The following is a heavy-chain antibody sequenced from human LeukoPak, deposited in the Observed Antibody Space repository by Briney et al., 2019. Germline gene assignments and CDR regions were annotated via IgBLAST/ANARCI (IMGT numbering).Heavy chain of an antibody. D-gene: IGHD2-15*01. CDR1: GGSISSYY. J-gene: IGHJ6*03. CDR3: ARTGGGSGFYYYMDV. Sequence: SETLSLTCTVSGGSISSYYWSWIRQPPGKGLEWIGYIYYSGSTNYNPSLKSRVTISVDTSKNQFSLRLSSVTAADTAVHYCARTGGGSGFYYYMDVWGKGTTVTVSS. V-gene: IGHV4-59*08. CDR2: IYYSGST.